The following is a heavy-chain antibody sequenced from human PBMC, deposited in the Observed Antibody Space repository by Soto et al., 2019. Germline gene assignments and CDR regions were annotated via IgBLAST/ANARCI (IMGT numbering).Heavy chain of an antibody. CDR3: AKRGGFWSGSNPQYYFDY. J-gene: IGHJ4*02. CDR2: ISGSGGST. D-gene: IGHD3-3*01. CDR1: GFTFSSYA. V-gene: IGHV3-23*01. Sequence: EVQLLESGGGLVQPGGSLRLSCAASGFTFSSYAMSWVRQAPGKGLEWVSAISGSGGSTYYADSVKGRFTISRDNSKNTLYRQMNSLRAEDTAVYYCAKRGGFWSGSNPQYYFDYWGQGTLVTVSS.